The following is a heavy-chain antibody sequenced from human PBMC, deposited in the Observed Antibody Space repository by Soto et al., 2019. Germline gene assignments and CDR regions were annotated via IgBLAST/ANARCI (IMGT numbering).Heavy chain of an antibody. CDR1: GCTFSDYY. J-gene: IGHJ4*02. V-gene: IGHV3-11*01. Sequence: QVQLVESGGGLVKPGESLRISCAASGCTFSDYYMSWIRQAPGKGLEWISSSSGSNMYYADSVKGRFTISRDNARNSLYLQMDSLRDDDTAVYHCARDPRSGSTAWGYYFDYWGQGILVTVSS. CDR3: ARDPRSGSTAWGYYFDY. CDR2: SSSGSNM. D-gene: IGHD3-10*01.